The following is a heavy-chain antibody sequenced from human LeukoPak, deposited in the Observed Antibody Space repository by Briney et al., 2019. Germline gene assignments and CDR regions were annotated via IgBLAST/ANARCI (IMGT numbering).Heavy chain of an antibody. Sequence: PSETLSLTCTVSGGSISSGGYYWSWIRQHPGKGLEWIGYIYYSGSTYYNPSLKSRVTISVDTSKNQFSLKLSSVTAADTAVYYCARAYHGSGSFSLLFDPWGQGTLVTVSS. V-gene: IGHV4-31*03. D-gene: IGHD3-10*01. CDR2: IYYSGST. CDR3: ARAYHGSGSFSLLFDP. J-gene: IGHJ5*02. CDR1: GGSISSGGYY.